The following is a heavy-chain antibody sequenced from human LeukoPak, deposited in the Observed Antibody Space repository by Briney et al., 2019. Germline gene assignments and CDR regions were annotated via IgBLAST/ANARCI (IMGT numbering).Heavy chain of an antibody. Sequence: GGSLRLSCVTSGFTFSSYPMSWVRQTPGEGLQWVSSISVDGVTTYYVDSVKGRFTVFRDNSRDTLFLQMNSLRAEDTAVYYCAKDLMTGRFLEWLLFMYDYWGQGTLVTVSS. CDR1: GFTFSSYP. CDR3: AKDLMTGRFLEWLLFMYDY. D-gene: IGHD3-3*01. CDR2: ISVDGVTT. V-gene: IGHV3-23*01. J-gene: IGHJ4*02.